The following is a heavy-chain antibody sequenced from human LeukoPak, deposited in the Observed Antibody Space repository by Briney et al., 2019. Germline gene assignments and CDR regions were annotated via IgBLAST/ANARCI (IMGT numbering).Heavy chain of an antibody. CDR1: GGTFSSYA. D-gene: IGHD3-22*01. Sequence: ASVKVSCKASGGTFSSYAISWVRQAPGQGLEWMGGIIPIFGTANYAQKFQGRVTITADKSTSTAYMELSSLRSEDTAVYYCARDGHDSSGYYEDYWGQGTLVTVSS. J-gene: IGHJ4*02. CDR2: IIPIFGTA. V-gene: IGHV1-69*06. CDR3: ARDGHDSSGYYEDY.